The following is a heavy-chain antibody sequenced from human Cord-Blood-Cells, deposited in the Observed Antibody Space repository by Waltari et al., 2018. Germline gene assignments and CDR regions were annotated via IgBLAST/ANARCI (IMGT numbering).Heavy chain of an antibody. J-gene: IGHJ4*02. V-gene: IGHV1-24*01. D-gene: IGHD2-2*01. CDR3: ATAFPRYCSSTSCYFDY. CDR1: GSTPTEST. Sequence: QVQLVQSGAEVQKPGASGKVTCNGSGSTPTESTINWVRPAPGKGLAGMGGFDPEDGETIYAQKFQGRVTMTEDTSTDTAYMELSSLRSEDTAVYYCATAFPRYCSSTSCYFDYWGQGTLVTVSS. CDR2: FDPEDGET.